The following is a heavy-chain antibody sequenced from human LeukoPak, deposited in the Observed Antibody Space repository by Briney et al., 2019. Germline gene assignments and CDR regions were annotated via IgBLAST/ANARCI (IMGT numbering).Heavy chain of an antibody. J-gene: IGHJ4*02. CDR3: ACGSYSRYFDY. CDR1: GGSISSYY. Sequence: PSETLSLTCTVSGGSISSYYWSCIRQPPGKGLEWIGYIYYSGSTNYNPSLKSRVTISVDKSKNQFSLKLSSVTAADTAVYYCACGSYSRYFDYWGQGPLVTIS. CDR2: IYYSGST. D-gene: IGHD1-26*01. V-gene: IGHV4-59*12.